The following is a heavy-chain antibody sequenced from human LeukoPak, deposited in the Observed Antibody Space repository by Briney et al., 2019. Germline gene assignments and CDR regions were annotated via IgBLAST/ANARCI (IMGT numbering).Heavy chain of an antibody. D-gene: IGHD3-9*01. Sequence: GGSLRLSCAASRFTFSDYYMSWIRQAPGKGLEWVSYISSSGSTIYYADSVKGRFTISRDNAKNSLYLQMNSLRAEDTAVYYCARGGRYFDWSPYGMDVWGQGTTVTVSS. CDR3: ARGGRYFDWSPYGMDV. J-gene: IGHJ6*02. CDR1: RFTFSDYY. CDR2: ISSSGSTI. V-gene: IGHV3-11*01.